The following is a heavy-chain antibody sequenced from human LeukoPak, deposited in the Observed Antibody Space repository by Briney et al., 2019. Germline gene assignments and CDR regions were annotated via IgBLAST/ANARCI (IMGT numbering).Heavy chain of an antibody. D-gene: IGHD1-26*01. J-gene: IGHJ4*02. CDR1: GGSISTSNYY. CDR3: ARVSAQKTFDS. CDR2: IFYSGST. Sequence: SETLSLTCTVSGGSISTSNYYWGWIRQPPGKGLEWIGNIFYSGSTYYSPSLRSRVTISLDTSRNQFSLKLSSVTAADTAVYYCARVSAQKTFDSWGQGTLVLVSS. V-gene: IGHV4-39*07.